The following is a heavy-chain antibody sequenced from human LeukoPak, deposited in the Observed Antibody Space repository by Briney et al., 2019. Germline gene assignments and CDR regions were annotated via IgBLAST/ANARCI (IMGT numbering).Heavy chain of an antibody. CDR1: GYTFTGYY. CDR2: TNPNSGGT. V-gene: IGHV1-2*02. J-gene: IGHJ5*02. CDR3: ASNYCSGGSCYFDFDP. D-gene: IGHD2-15*01. Sequence: ASVKVSCKASGYTFTGYYMHWVRQAPGQGLEWMGWTNPNSGGTNYAQKFQGRVTMTRDTSISTAYMELSRLRSDDTAVYYCASNYCSGGSCYFDFDPWGQGTLVTVSS.